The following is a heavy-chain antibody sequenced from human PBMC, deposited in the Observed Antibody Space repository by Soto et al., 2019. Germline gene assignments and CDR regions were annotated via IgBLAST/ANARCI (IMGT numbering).Heavy chain of an antibody. D-gene: IGHD5-12*01. CDR1: GFTFDDYA. Sequence: EVQLVESGGGLVQPGRSLRLSCAASGFTFDDYAMHWVRQAPGKGLEWVSGISWNSGSIGYADSVKGRFTISRDNAKNSLYLQMNSLRAEDTALYYCAKGGIYSGYRLYYFDYWGQGTLVTVSS. J-gene: IGHJ4*02. V-gene: IGHV3-9*01. CDR3: AKGGIYSGYRLYYFDY. CDR2: ISWNSGSI.